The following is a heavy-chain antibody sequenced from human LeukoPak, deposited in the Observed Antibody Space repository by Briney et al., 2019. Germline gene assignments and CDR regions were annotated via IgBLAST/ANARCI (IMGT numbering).Heavy chain of an antibody. Sequence: SVKVSCKASGGTFSSYATSWVRQAPGQGLEWMGGIIPIFGTANYAQKFQGRVTITADKSTSTAYMELSSLRSEDTAVYYCAGAGTWVEYYFDYWGQGTLVTVSS. D-gene: IGHD6-13*01. CDR2: IIPIFGTA. CDR3: AGAGTWVEYYFDY. V-gene: IGHV1-69*06. J-gene: IGHJ4*02. CDR1: GGTFSSYA.